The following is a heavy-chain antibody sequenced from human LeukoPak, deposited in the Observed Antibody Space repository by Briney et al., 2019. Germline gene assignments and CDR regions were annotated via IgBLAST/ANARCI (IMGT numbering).Heavy chain of an antibody. J-gene: IGHJ5*02. Sequence: SETLSLTCTVSGGSISSYYWSWIRQPPGKGLEWIGYIYYSGSTNYNPSLKSRVTISVDTSKNQFSLKLSSVTAADTAVYYCARERTRPFSITSFSWFDPWGQGTLVTVSS. D-gene: IGHD2-2*01. CDR2: IYYSGST. CDR3: ARERTRPFSITSFSWFDP. V-gene: IGHV4-59*12. CDR1: GGSISSYY.